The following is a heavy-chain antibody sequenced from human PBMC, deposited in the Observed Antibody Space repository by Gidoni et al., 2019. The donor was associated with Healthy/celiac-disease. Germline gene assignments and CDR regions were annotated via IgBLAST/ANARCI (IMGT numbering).Heavy chain of an antibody. CDR2: ISGSGGST. D-gene: IGHD3-22*01. CDR3: AIYYYDSSGYYPMEVAEYFQH. Sequence: EVQLLESGGGLVQPGGSLRLSCAASGFTFSSYAMSWVRQAPGKGLEWVSAISGSGGSTYYADSVKGRFTISRDNSKNTLYLQMNSLRAEDTAVYYCAIYYYDSSGYYPMEVAEYFQHWGQGTLVTVSS. CDR1: GFTFSSYA. V-gene: IGHV3-23*01. J-gene: IGHJ1*01.